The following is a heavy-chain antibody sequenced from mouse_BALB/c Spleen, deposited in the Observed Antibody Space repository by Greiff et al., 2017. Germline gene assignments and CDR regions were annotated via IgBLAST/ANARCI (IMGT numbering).Heavy chain of an antibody. J-gene: IGHJ3*01. CDR3: ARGPDSSGYVGGFAY. CDR1: GYSFTSYW. D-gene: IGHD3-2*01. CDR2: IDPSDSET. Sequence: VQLQQSGPQLVRPGASVKISCKASGYSFTSYWMHWVKQRPGQGLEWIGMIDPSDSETRLNQKFKDKATLTVDKSSSTAYMQLSSPTSEDSAVYYCARGPDSSGYVGGFAYWGQGTLVTVSA. V-gene: IGHV1S126*01.